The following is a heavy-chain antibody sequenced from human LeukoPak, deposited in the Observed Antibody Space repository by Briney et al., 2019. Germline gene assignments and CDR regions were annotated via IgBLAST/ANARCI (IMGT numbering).Heavy chain of an antibody. CDR2: IYYSGST. V-gene: IGHV4-39*01. CDR1: GGSISSSSYY. CDR3: ARLSLGVPATLLDY. D-gene: IGHD2-15*01. J-gene: IGHJ4*02. Sequence: PSETLSLTCTVSGGSISSSSYYWGWIRQPPGKGLEWIASIYYSGSTYYNPSLKSRVTISVDTSNNQFSLKLGSVTAADTAVYHCARLSLGVPATLLDYWGQGTLVTVSS.